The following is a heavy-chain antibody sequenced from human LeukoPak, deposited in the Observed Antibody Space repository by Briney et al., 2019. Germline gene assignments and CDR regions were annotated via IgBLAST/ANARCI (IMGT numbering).Heavy chain of an antibody. CDR1: GFSFSTYA. CDR3: WRGGSLMNGGGDC. D-gene: IGHD3-16*01. J-gene: IGHJ4*02. CDR2: TTDSGGST. Sequence: GGSLRLSCAASGFSFSTYAMTWLRQAPGKGLEWVSTTTDSGGSTHYADAVKGRFTMSRDNSKNTLYLQLNSLRAEDTALYYCWRGGSLMNGGGDCWGLGTLVTVSS. V-gene: IGHV3-23*01.